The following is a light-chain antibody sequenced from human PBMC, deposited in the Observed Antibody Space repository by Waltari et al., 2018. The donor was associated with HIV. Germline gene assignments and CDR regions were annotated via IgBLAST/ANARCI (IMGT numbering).Light chain of an antibody. V-gene: IGKV1-39*01. CDR1: QTISTS. Sequence: DIQLTQSPSSLSASVGDRVTIACRASQTISTSLNWYQQKPGKAPKFLISAASSLQSGVPSRFSGSASGTEFTLTISSLQPEDYATYYCQQSYSSPLTFGPGTKVDAK. CDR2: AAS. CDR3: QQSYSSPLT. J-gene: IGKJ3*01.